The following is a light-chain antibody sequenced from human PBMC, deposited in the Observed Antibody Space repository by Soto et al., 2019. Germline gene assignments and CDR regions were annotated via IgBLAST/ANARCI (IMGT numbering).Light chain of an antibody. CDR1: QSVSSSS. Sequence: EIVLTQSPGTLSLSPGERATLSCRASQSVSSSSLAWYQQKPGRAPRLLIFGTSTRATGIPDRFSGSGSGTDFTLTVSGLEPDDFAVYYCQQYDSSPWTFGQGTKVEIK. J-gene: IGKJ1*01. V-gene: IGKV3-20*01. CDR2: GTS. CDR3: QQYDSSPWT.